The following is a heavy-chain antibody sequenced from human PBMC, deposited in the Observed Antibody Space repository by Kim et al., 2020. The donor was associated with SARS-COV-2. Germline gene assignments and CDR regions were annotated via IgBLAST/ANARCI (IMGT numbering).Heavy chain of an antibody. CDR3: AKDSIRSGSSYFDL. V-gene: IGHV3-23*01. D-gene: IGHD3-10*01. Sequence: GGSLRLSCAASGFTFTSYAMSWVRQAPGKGLEWVSVISGTGESTYYIDSVRGRFSIFRDNFKNTLFLQMNSLRAEDMAIYYCAKDSIRSGSSYFDLWGQGTLVTVSS. J-gene: IGHJ4*02. CDR2: ISGTGEST. CDR1: GFTFTSYA.